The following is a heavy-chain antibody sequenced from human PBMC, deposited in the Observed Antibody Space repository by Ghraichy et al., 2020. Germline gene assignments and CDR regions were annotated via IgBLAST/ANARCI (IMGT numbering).Heavy chain of an antibody. CDR3: ARSSSGCQYAMDV. V-gene: IGHV4-39*01. D-gene: IGHD6-19*01. J-gene: IGHJ6*02. CDR2: IYYSGST. Sequence: SETLSLTCTVSGVSISSSSYYWGWIRQPPGKGLEWIGSIYYSGSTYYNPSLKSRVTISVDTSKNQFSLKLSSVTAADTALYYCARSSSGCQYAMDVWGQGTTVTVSS. CDR1: GVSISSSSYY.